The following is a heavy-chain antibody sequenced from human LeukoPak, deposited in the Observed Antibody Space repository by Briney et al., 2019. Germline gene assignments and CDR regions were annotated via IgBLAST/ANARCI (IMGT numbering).Heavy chain of an antibody. CDR1: GFTFSTYW. V-gene: IGHV3-7*01. CDR2: IKQDGSEK. CDR3: ARPGDSRDAFDI. D-gene: IGHD3-3*01. J-gene: IGHJ3*02. Sequence: GGSLRLSCAASGFTFSTYWMSWVRQAPGKGLEWVANIKQDGSEKYYVDSVRGRFTISRDNAKNSLYLQMNSLRAEDTAVYYCARPGDSRDAFDIWGQGTMVTVSS.